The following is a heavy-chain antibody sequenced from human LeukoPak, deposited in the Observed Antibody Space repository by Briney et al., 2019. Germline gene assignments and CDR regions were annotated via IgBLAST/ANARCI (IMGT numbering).Heavy chain of an antibody. J-gene: IGHJ6*02. CDR1: GFTFSSYA. CDR2: ISGSGGGT. Sequence: GGSLRLSCAASGFTFSSYAMSWVRQAPGKGLEWVSAISGSGGGTYYADSVKGRFTISRDNSKNTLYLQMNSLRAEDTAVYYCAKEDYDILTGYYWGGGVGMDVWGQGTTVTVSS. V-gene: IGHV3-23*01. D-gene: IGHD3-9*01. CDR3: AKEDYDILTGYYWGGGVGMDV.